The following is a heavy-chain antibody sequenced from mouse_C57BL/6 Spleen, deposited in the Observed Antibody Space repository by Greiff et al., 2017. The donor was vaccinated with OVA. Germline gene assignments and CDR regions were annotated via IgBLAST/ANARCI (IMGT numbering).Heavy chain of an antibody. CDR3: ARKGTTPVAGYFDY. V-gene: IGHV1-80*01. CDR2: IYPGVGDT. CDR1: GYAFSSYW. Sequence: QVQLQQSGAELVKPGASVKISCKASGYAFSSYWMNWVKQRPGKGLEWIGQIYPGVGDTNYNGKFKGKATLTADKSSSTAYMQLSSLTSEDSAVYFCARKGTTPVAGYFDYWGQGTTLTVSS. J-gene: IGHJ2*01. D-gene: IGHD1-1*01.